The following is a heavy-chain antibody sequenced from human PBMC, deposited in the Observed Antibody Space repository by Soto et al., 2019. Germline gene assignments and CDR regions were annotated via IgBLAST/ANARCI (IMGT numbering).Heavy chain of an antibody. CDR2: FYYSGTT. V-gene: IGHV4-59*08. J-gene: IGHJ4*02. Sequence: SKTLSLTCTVSGGSIRDYYCSWIVLSPGKGLAWIGHFYYSGTTNYNPPLKSRVTLSVDTSNNQFSLKMKSVTAADTAVYYCARQGGYSYEFDYRSQGALVTVSS. CDR3: ARQGGYSYEFDY. CDR1: GGSIRDYY. D-gene: IGHD5-18*01.